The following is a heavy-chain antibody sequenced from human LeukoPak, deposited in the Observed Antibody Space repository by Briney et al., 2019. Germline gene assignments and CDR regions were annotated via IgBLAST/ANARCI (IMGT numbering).Heavy chain of an antibody. CDR3: ARNTIAAHVDY. D-gene: IGHD6-6*01. CDR1: GYTFTSYD. V-gene: IGHV1-8*03. CDR2: MNPNSGNT. Sequence: ASVKVSCKASGYTFTSYDINWVRQATGQGLEWMGWMNPNSGNTGYAQKFQGRVTITRNTSISTAYMELSSLRSDDTAVYYCARNTIAAHVDYWGQGTLVTVSS. J-gene: IGHJ4*02.